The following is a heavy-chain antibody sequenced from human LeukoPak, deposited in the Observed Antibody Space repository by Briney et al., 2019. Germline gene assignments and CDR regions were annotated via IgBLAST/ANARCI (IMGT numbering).Heavy chain of an antibody. Sequence: GGSLRLPCAASGFTFSSYWMHWVRHAPGKGLVWVSRINTDGSSTSYADSVKGRFTISRDNAKNTLYLQMNSLRAEDTAVYYCARVGPSGIAVAGTQYFHHWGQGTLVTVSS. CDR2: INTDGSST. D-gene: IGHD6-19*01. V-gene: IGHV3-74*01. CDR1: GFTFSSYW. J-gene: IGHJ1*01. CDR3: ARVGPSGIAVAGTQYFHH.